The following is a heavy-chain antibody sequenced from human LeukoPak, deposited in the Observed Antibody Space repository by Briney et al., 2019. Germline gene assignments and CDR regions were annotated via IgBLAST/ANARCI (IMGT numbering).Heavy chain of an antibody. D-gene: IGHD3-10*01. Sequence: PSQTLSLTCTVSGGSISSGGYYWSWIRQPPGKGLEWIGYIYHSGSTYYNPPLKSRVTISVDRSKNQFSLKLSSVTAADTAVYYCARSTVRGVIDYWGQGTLVTVSS. CDR2: IYHSGST. CDR1: GGSISSGGYY. J-gene: IGHJ4*02. V-gene: IGHV4-30-2*01. CDR3: ARSTVRGVIDY.